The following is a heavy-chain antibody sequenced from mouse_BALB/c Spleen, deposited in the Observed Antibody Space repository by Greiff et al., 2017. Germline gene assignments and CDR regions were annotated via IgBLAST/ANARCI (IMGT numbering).Heavy chain of an antibody. CDR1: GYSITSDYA. CDR2: ISYSGST. Sequence: EVQLMESGPGLVKPSQSLSLTCTVTGYSITSDYAWNWIRQFPGNKLEWMGYISYSGSTSYNPSLKSRISITRDTSKNQFFLQLNSVTTEDTATYYCARSNYGYDGGFDYWGQGTTLTVSS. CDR3: ARSNYGYDGGFDY. D-gene: IGHD2-2*01. J-gene: IGHJ2*01. V-gene: IGHV3-2*02.